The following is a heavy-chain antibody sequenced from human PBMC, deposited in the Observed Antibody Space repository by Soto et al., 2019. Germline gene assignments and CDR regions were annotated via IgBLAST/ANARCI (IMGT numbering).Heavy chain of an antibody. CDR1: GFTFRTYA. V-gene: IGHV3-23*01. D-gene: IGHD3-10*01. Sequence: GGSLRLSCAASGFTFRTYAMSWVRQAPGKGLEWVSAISGSGDITYYADSVKGRFTISRDNSKKTLYLQMNSLRAEDTAVYYCAKDPDYYGSGSKNWFDPWGQGTLVTVSS. CDR2: ISGSGDIT. CDR3: AKDPDYYGSGSKNWFDP. J-gene: IGHJ5*02.